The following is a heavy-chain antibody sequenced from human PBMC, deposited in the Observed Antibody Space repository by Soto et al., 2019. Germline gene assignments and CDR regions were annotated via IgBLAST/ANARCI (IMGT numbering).Heavy chain of an antibody. J-gene: IGHJ2*01. CDR1: GFSFISDG. V-gene: IGHV3-7*03. Sequence: EVQLVESGGGLVQPGGSVGLSCAASGFSFISDGMSWVRQAPGKGLEWVATIRQDGSKKYYLDSLKGRFTISRDNAKNSMYLHINGLRAEDTAVYYGARAPGYWYFDLWGRGTLVTVSS. CDR3: ARAPGYWYFDL. CDR2: IRQDGSKK.